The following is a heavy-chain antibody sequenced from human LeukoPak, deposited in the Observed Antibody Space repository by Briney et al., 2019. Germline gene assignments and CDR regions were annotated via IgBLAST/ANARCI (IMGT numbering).Heavy chain of an antibody. J-gene: IGHJ6*03. CDR2: ISDDGGAT. CDR1: GFTFGRYA. D-gene: IGHD2-15*01. CDR3: AKGQRVVVPSTRILDV. Sequence: QARGSLRLSCAASGFTFGRYAMTWVRQAPGRGLEWVSIISDDGGATYYADSVKGRFTISRDNSKNTLYLQMNTLRAEDTAVYYCAKGQRVVVPSTRILDVWGKGTTVTVSS. V-gene: IGHV3-23*01.